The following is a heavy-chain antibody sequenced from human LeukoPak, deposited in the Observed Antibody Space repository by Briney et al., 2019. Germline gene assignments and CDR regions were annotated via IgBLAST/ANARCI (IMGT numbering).Heavy chain of an antibody. CDR3: ARDPLAADGTVPGFDP. V-gene: IGHV4-38-2*02. D-gene: IGHD6-13*01. CDR2: IYYSGNT. CDR1: DYSISSSYY. Sequence: PSETLSLTCNVSDYSISSSYYWGWIRQPPGKGLEWIGSIYYSGNTYCNPSLKSRVTISVDTSKNQFSLRLSSVTAADTAVYYCARDPLAADGTVPGFDPWGQGTLVTVSS. J-gene: IGHJ5*02.